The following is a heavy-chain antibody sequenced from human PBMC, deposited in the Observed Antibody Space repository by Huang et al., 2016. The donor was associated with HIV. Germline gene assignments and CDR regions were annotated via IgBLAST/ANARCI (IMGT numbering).Heavy chain of an antibody. V-gene: IGHV3-74*01. Sequence: EVQLVESGGGLVQPGGSLRLSCAASGFTFSSYWVHWVRQAPGTGLVWVSRINSDGSSSGYADSGKGRFTISRDNAKNALYLQMNSLRAEDTAVYYCVRDPRIQSWLNYFDYWGQGTLVSVSS. CDR3: VRDPRIQSWLNYFDY. J-gene: IGHJ4*02. D-gene: IGHD3-22*01. CDR1: GFTFSSYW. CDR2: INSDGSSS.